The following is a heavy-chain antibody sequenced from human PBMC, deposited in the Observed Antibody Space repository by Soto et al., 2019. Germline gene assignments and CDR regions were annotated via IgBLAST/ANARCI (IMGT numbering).Heavy chain of an antibody. CDR2: ISGSGGST. CDR1: GFTFSSYA. J-gene: IGHJ3*02. CDR3: AKDNTGPPHSWDNWNDDPQDAFYI. V-gene: IGHV3-23*01. Sequence: EVQLLESGGGLVQPGGSLRLSCAASGFTFSSYAMSWVRQAPGKGLEWVSAISGSGGSTYYADSVKGRFTISRDNSKNTLDLEMNSLRAEDTAVYYCAKDNTGPPHSWDNWNDDPQDAFYIWGQGTMVTVSS. D-gene: IGHD1-1*01.